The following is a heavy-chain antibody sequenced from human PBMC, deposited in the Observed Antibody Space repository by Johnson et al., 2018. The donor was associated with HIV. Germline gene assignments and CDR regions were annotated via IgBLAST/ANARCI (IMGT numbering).Heavy chain of an antibody. D-gene: IGHD3-10*01. CDR1: GFTFSSSA. J-gene: IGHJ3*02. Sequence: QVQLVESGGGVVQPGKSLRLSCAASGFTFSSSAMHWVRQAPGKGLEYVSAINSDGSSTSYADSVKGRFTISRDNAKNTLYLQMNSLRAEDTAVYYCARARRVRGVIIPDAFDIWGQGTMVTVSS. CDR3: ARARRVRGVIIPDAFDI. V-gene: IGHV3-64*04. CDR2: INSDGSST.